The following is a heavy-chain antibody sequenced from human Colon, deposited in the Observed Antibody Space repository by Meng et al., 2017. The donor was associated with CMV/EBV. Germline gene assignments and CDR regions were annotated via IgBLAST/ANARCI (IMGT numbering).Heavy chain of an antibody. CDR1: GFSFGAYA. Sequence: GGSLRLSCTASGFSFGAYAMSWVRQAPGKGLEWVGFIRGKAHGETTEYAASVKGRFIISRDDSKSIAYLQMNSLKTEDTALYYCTRTQIIAVPATLDYWGQGTLVTVSS. D-gene: IGHD2-2*01. CDR3: TRTQIIAVPATLDY. J-gene: IGHJ4*02. CDR2: IRGKAHGETT. V-gene: IGHV3-49*04.